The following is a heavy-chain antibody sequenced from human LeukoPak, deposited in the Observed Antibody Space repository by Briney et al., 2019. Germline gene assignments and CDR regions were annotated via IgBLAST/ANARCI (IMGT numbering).Heavy chain of an antibody. CDR1: GGSISSYY. CDR3: ARHHWRHSRWGSGWREQFDY. Sequence: SETLSLTCTVSGGSISSYYWSWIRQPPAKGLEWIGYIYYSGSTNYNPSLKSRVTISVDTSKNQFSLKLSSVTAADTAVYYCARHHWRHSRWGSGWREQFDYWGQGTLVTVSS. CDR2: IYYSGST. D-gene: IGHD6-19*01. V-gene: IGHV4-59*08. J-gene: IGHJ4*02.